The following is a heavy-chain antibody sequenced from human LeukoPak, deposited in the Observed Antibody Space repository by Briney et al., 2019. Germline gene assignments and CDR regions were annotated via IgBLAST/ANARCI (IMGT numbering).Heavy chain of an antibody. V-gene: IGHV4-4*02. CDR2: IYHSGST. CDR1: GGSISTSYW. Sequence: PSETLSLTCGVSGGSISTSYWWSWVRQPPGKGLEWIGEIYHSGSTNYNPSLESRVTISMDKSKNQFSLNMSSVTAADTAVYFCAGDPDYDFSLGSSMGYMDVWGKGTTVTVSS. J-gene: IGHJ6*03. CDR3: AGDPDYDFSLGSSMGYMDV. D-gene: IGHD3-3*01.